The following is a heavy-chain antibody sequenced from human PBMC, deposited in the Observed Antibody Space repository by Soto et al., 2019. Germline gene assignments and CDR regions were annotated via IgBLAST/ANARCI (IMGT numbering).Heavy chain of an antibody. Sequence: ASVKVSCKVSGYTLTELSMHWVRQAPGKGLEWMGGFDPEDGETIYAQKFQGRVTMTADTSTNTAYMELSSLRSDDTAVYYCARDKARGLDYYYYYGMDVWGQGTTVTVSS. CDR3: ARDKARGLDYYYYYGMDV. CDR1: GYTLTELS. D-gene: IGHD3-16*01. J-gene: IGHJ6*02. CDR2: FDPEDGET. V-gene: IGHV1-24*01.